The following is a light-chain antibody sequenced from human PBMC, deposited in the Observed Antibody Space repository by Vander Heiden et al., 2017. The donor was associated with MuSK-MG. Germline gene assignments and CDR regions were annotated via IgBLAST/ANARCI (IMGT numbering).Light chain of an antibody. Sequence: EILLTHSPATLSVSPGERATLSCRASEIINRNLAWYQHKPGQPPRLLFYGASTRATDIPARFSGSGSGTEFTLIIDSLQSEDFAIYYCQQYNNWPRTFGQGTKLEIK. J-gene: IGKJ2*01. V-gene: IGKV3-15*01. CDR2: GAS. CDR1: EIINRN. CDR3: QQYNNWPRT.